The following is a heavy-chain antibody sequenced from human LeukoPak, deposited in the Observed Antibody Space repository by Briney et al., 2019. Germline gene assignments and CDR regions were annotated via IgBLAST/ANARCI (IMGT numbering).Heavy chain of an antibody. CDR3: ARVGARRDGYNYFDY. Sequence: GGSLRLSCAASGFTFSSYWMSWVRQAPGKGLEWVANIKQDGSEKYYVDSVKGRFTISRDNAKNSLYLQMNSLRAEDTAVYYCARVGARRDGYNYFDYWGQGTLVTVSS. J-gene: IGHJ4*02. V-gene: IGHV3-7*03. CDR1: GFTFSSYW. D-gene: IGHD5-24*01. CDR2: IKQDGSEK.